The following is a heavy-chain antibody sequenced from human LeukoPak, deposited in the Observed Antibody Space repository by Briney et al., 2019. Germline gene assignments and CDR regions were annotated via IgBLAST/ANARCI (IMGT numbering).Heavy chain of an antibody. V-gene: IGHV4-34*01. CDR1: GGSFSGYY. CDR3: ARGGLVGANLADY. J-gene: IGHJ4*02. CDR2: INHSGST. D-gene: IGHD1-26*01. Sequence: SETLSLTCAVYGGSFSGYYWSWIRQPPGKGLEWIGEINHSGSTNYNPSLKSRVTISVDTSKNQFSLKLSSVTAADTAVYYCARGGLVGANLADYWGQGTLVTVSS.